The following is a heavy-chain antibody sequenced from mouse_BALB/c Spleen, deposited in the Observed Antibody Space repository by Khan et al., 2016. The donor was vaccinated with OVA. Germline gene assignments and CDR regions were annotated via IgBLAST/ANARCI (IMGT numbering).Heavy chain of an antibody. V-gene: IGHV1-77*01. Sequence: QVQLQQSGAELVRPGASVKLSCKASGYTFTDHYITWVKQRTGQGLEWIGEIYPGSGNTYYNENFKGKATLTADKSSSTAYMHLSSLTSEDSAVYFGAIMDTTSLDYWGQGTTLTVSS. CDR2: IYPGSGNT. J-gene: IGHJ2*01. CDR1: GYTFTDHY. CDR3: AIMDTTSLDY. D-gene: IGHD2-3*01.